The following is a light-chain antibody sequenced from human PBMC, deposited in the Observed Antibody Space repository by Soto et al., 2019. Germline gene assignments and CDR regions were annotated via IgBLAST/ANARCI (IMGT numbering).Light chain of an antibody. CDR1: ESVSSS. Sequence: EIVLTQSPSTLSVSPGERVTISCRASESVSSSLAWYQHKPGQPPRLLIYGASTWATDIPARFSGSGSWTQFTLTISSLQSEDFAVDYCQQYKDCPSFTFGPGTKVEIK. CDR2: GAS. CDR3: QQYKDCPSFT. J-gene: IGKJ3*01. V-gene: IGKV3-15*01.